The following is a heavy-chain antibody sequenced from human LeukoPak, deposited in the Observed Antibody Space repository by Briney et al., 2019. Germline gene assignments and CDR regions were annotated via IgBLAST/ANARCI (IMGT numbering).Heavy chain of an antibody. CDR1: GFTFSSYA. J-gene: IGHJ4*02. V-gene: IGHV3-30*04. CDR3: AKDDSSGEFDY. Sequence: PGRSLRLSCAASGFTFSSYAMDWVRQAPGKGLEWVAVISYDGSNKYYADSVKGRFTISRDNSKNTLYLQMNSLRAEDTAVYYCAKDDSSGEFDYWGQGTLVTVSS. CDR2: ISYDGSNK. D-gene: IGHD3-22*01.